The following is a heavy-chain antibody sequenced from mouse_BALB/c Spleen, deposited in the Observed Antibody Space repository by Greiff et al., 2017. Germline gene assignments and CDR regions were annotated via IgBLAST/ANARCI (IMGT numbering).Heavy chain of an antibody. D-gene: IGHD2-4*01. CDR2: INPSTGYT. CDR1: GYTFTSYW. V-gene: IGHV1-7*01. J-gene: IGHJ3*01. Sequence: QVQLKQSGAELAKPGASVKMSCKASGYTFTSYWMHWVKQRPGQGLEWIGYINPSTGYTEYNQKFKDKATLTADKSSSTAYMQLSSLTSEDSAVYYCAGEGPDYGFAYWGQGTLVTVSA. CDR3: AGEGPDYGFAY.